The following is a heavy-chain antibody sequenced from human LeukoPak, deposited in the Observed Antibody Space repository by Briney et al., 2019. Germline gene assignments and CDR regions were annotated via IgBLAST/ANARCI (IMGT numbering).Heavy chain of an antibody. CDR2: IYHSGST. D-gene: IGHD3-10*01. Sequence: SETLSLTCTVSGGSISSGTYYWGWIRQPPGKGLEWIGSIYHSGSTYYNPSLKSRVTISVDTSKNQFSLKLSSVTAADTAVYYCARDHGSGSYFPDYWGQGTLVTVSS. CDR3: ARDHGSGSYFPDY. V-gene: IGHV4-39*07. CDR1: GGSISSGTYY. J-gene: IGHJ4*02.